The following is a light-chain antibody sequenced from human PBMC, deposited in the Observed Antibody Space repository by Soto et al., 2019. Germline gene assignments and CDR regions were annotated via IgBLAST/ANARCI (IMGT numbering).Light chain of an antibody. CDR1: SSNIGAGYD. CDR2: GNT. Sequence: QSVLTQPPSVSVAPGQRVTISCTGSSSNIGAGYDVHGYQQLPGRAPKLLIYGNTNRPSGVPDRFSGSKSGTSASLAITGLQAEDEADYYCLSFDSSLSVVFGGGTKLTVL. J-gene: IGLJ2*01. V-gene: IGLV1-40*01. CDR3: LSFDSSLSVV.